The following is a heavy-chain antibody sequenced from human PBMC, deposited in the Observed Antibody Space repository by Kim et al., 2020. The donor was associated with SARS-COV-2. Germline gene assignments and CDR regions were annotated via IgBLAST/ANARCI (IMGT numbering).Heavy chain of an antibody. J-gene: IGHJ4*02. Sequence: GGSLRLSCAASGFTVSNNYLSWVRQAPGKGLEWLSVIYSDGNTYYADSVKGSFTMSRDISKNTVYLHMNGLRAEDTAVYYCARGGGAFCGGDCYRTLDYWGQGTLVTVSS. CDR3: ARGGGAFCGGDCYRTLDY. V-gene: IGHV3-66*01. CDR2: IYSDGNT. CDR1: GFTVSNNY. D-gene: IGHD2-21*02.